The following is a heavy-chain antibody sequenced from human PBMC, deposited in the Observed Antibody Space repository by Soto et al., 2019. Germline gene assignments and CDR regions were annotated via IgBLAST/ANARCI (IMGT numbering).Heavy chain of an antibody. V-gene: IGHV3-23*01. CDR2: MSGSGGNT. J-gene: IGHJ4*02. Sequence: VQLLESGGGSVQPGGSLRLSCAASGFTFSSYAITWVRQAPGNGLEWVSAMSGSGGNTYYADSARGRFTISRDNSKNTLYLQMDNLRAEDTAVYYCVRHTAIYFRDEFAYWGQGVLVTVSS. CDR1: GFTFSSYA. D-gene: IGHD1-26*01. CDR3: VRHTAIYFRDEFAY.